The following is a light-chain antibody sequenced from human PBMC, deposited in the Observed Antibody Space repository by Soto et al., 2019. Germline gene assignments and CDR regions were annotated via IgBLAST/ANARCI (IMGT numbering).Light chain of an antibody. Sequence: QSVLAHPASVSGSPGQSITISCTGTSSDVGSYNLVSWYQQHPGKAPKLMIYEVNKRPSGVSSRFSGSKSGNTASLTISGLQAEDEADYYCCSYAGSSTYVFGTGTKVTVL. CDR1: SSDVGSYNL. CDR3: CSYAGSSTYV. V-gene: IGLV2-23*02. J-gene: IGLJ1*01. CDR2: EVN.